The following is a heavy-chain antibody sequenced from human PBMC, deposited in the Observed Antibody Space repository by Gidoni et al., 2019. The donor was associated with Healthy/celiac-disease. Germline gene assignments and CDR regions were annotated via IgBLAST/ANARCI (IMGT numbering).Heavy chain of an antibody. CDR2: SYHSGST. CDR3: ARGYEYCSGGSCYWQKYNWFDP. D-gene: IGHD2-15*01. CDR1: GYSISSGYY. V-gene: IGHV4-38-2*01. J-gene: IGHJ5*02. Sequence: QVQLQESGPGLVKPSETLSLTCAVSGYSISSGYYWGWIRQPRGKGLEWIGSSYHSGSTYYNPSLKSRVTISVDTSKNQFSLKLSSVTAADTAVYYCARGYEYCSGGSCYWQKYNWFDPWGQGTLVTVSS.